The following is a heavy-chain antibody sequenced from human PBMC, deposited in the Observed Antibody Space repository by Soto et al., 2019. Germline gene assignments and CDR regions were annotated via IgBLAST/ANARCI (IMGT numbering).Heavy chain of an antibody. CDR2: IYYSGST. J-gene: IGHJ6*02. Sequence: SETLSLTCTVSGGSISSYYWSWIRQPPGKGLEWIGYIYYSGSTNYNPSLKSRVTISVDTSKNQFSLKLSSVTAADTAVYYCARDLAAAGREDYYYGMDVWGQGTTVTVSS. CDR3: ARDLAAAGREDYYYGMDV. D-gene: IGHD6-13*01. CDR1: GGSISSYY. V-gene: IGHV4-59*01.